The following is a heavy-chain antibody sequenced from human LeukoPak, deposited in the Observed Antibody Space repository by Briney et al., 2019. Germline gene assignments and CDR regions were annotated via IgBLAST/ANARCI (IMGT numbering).Heavy chain of an antibody. CDR1: GFTFSSYW. CDR2: IKQDGSET. Sequence: GGSLRLSCAASGFTFSSYWMNWVRQAPGKGLEWVANIKQDGSETYYLDSVKGRFTISRDNAKNSLYLQMNSLRAEDTAVYYCAGRGAAGTTEYGYWGQGTLVTVSS. CDR3: AGRGAAGTTEYGY. J-gene: IGHJ4*02. V-gene: IGHV3-7*01. D-gene: IGHD6-13*01.